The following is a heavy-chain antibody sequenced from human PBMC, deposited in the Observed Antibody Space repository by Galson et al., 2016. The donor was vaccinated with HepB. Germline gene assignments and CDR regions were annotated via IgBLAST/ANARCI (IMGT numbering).Heavy chain of an antibody. Sequence: SLRLSCAASGFTFNTYYMSWVRQAPGRGLAWVEYISTSGVSTHYAGSVNGRFTISRDNAKNSLFLQMNSLRAEDTAVYYCARDRTARAALDLWGQGTLVTVSS. CDR3: ARDRTARAALDL. CDR2: ISTSGVST. J-gene: IGHJ5*02. CDR1: GFTFNTYY. D-gene: IGHD6-13*01. V-gene: IGHV3-11*04.